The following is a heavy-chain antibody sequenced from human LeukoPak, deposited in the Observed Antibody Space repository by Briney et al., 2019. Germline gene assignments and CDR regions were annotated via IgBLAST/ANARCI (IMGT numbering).Heavy chain of an antibody. CDR3: ARDSAYGDYPYWYFDL. CDR1: GYTFTSYD. D-gene: IGHD4-17*01. J-gene: IGHJ2*01. V-gene: IGHV1-8*01. CDR2: MTPNSGYT. Sequence: ASVKVSCKASGYTFTSYDISWVRQATGQGLEWMGWMTPNSGYTGYAQKFQGRVTMTRNTSISTAYMELSSLRSEDTAVYYCARDSAYGDYPYWYFDLWGRGTLVTVSS.